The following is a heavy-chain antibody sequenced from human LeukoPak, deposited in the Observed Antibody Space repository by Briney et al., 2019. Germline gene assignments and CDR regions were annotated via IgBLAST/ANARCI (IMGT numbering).Heavy chain of an antibody. D-gene: IGHD3-22*01. V-gene: IGHV3-11*01. CDR3: ARDLHYDSSGYYGY. Sequence: PGGSLRLSCAASGFTFSDYYMSWIRQAPGKGLEWVSYISSSGSTIYYADSVKGRFTISRDNAKNSLYLQMNSLRAEDAAVYYCARDLHYDSSGYYGYWGQGTLVTVSS. J-gene: IGHJ4*02. CDR2: ISSSGSTI. CDR1: GFTFSDYY.